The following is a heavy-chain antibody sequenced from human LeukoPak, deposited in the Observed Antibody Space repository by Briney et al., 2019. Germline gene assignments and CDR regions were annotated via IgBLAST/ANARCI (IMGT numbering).Heavy chain of an antibody. CDR3: AKEGSRVGATTRYY. D-gene: IGHD1-26*01. CDR2: IGGSGGST. CDR1: GFTFSSYG. J-gene: IGHJ4*02. V-gene: IGHV3-23*01. Sequence: GGSLRLSCAASGFTFSSYGMSWVRQAPGKGLEWVSAIGGSGGSTYYADSVKGRFTISRDNSKNTLYLQMNSLRAEDTAVYYCAKEGSRVGATTRYYWGQGTLVTVSS.